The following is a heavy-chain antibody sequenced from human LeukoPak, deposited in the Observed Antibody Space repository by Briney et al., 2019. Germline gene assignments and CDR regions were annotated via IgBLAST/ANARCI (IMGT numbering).Heavy chain of an antibody. CDR3: ARYYGSGSFDC. CDR1: GYSISTGYY. V-gene: IGHV4-38-2*02. Sequence: SETLSLTCNVSGYSISTGYYWGWIRQPPGKGLEWIGNIYNSGNTHYNPPLKSRVTISVDTSKNQFSLKLRSVTAADTAVYYCARYYGSGSFDCWGQGTLVTVSS. CDR2: IYNSGNT. J-gene: IGHJ4*02. D-gene: IGHD3-10*01.